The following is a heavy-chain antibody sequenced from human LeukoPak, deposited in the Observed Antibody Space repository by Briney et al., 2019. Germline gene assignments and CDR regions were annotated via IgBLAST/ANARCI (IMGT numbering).Heavy chain of an antibody. CDR2: IRYDGSNG. D-gene: IGHD6-19*01. Sequence: PGGSLRLSCAASGFTFSSYGMHWVRQAPGKGLDWVAFIRYDGSNGYYADSVKGRFTISRDNAKKSLYLQMNSLRAEDSAVYYCARDRSGQSYFDYWGQGTLVTVSS. CDR1: GFTFSSYG. J-gene: IGHJ4*02. V-gene: IGHV3-30*02. CDR3: ARDRSGQSYFDY.